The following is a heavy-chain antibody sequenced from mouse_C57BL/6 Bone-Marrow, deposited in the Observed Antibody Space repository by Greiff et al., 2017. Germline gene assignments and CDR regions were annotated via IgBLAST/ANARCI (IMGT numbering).Heavy chain of an antibody. CDR2: FDPSDSYT. J-gene: IGHJ2*01. Sequence: QVQLQQPGAELVMPGASVKLSCKASGYTFTSYWMHWVKQRPGQGLEWIGEFDPSDSYTNYNQKFKGKSTLTVDKSSSTAYMQLSRLTSEDSAVYYCAREGYYGYFFDYWGQGTTLTVSS. V-gene: IGHV1-69*01. CDR3: AREGYYGYFFDY. CDR1: GYTFTSYW. D-gene: IGHD2-2*01.